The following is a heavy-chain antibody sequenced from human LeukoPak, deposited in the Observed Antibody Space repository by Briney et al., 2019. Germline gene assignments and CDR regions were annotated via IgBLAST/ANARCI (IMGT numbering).Heavy chain of an antibody. CDR3: ARHNRGLDG. CDR2: IYDRGTT. Sequence: SETLSLTCTVSGGSVSSGSYYWTWIRQPPGKGLEWIGYIYDRGTTNYYPSFKSRVTISVDTSKNQFSLKLRSVTAADTAMYYCARHNRGLDGWGQGTTVTVSS. CDR1: GGSVSSGSYY. J-gene: IGHJ6*02. D-gene: IGHD1-1*01. V-gene: IGHV4-61*01.